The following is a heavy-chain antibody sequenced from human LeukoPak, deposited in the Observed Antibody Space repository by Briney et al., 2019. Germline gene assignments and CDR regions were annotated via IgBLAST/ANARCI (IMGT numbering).Heavy chain of an antibody. CDR1: GGTFSSYA. CDR2: IIPIFGTA. CDR3: AIGRLYGKNFDY. V-gene: IGHV1-69*05. D-gene: IGHD4-17*01. J-gene: IGHJ4*02. Sequence: ASVKVSCKASGGTFSSYAISWVRQAPGQGLEWMGRIIPIFGTANYAQKFQGRVTITTDESTSTAYMGLSSLRSEDTAVYYCAIGRLYGKNFDYWGQGTLVTVSS.